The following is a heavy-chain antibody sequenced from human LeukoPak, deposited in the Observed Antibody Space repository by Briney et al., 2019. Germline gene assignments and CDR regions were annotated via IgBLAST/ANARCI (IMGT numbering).Heavy chain of an antibody. CDR1: GFTFSTYS. J-gene: IGHJ4*02. D-gene: IGHD1-26*01. Sequence: GGSLRLSCAASGFTFSTYSMNWVRQAPGKGLEWVSSISSNNRYIYYADSVKGRFTISRDNAKNSLYLQMNSLRADDTAVYYCVKDSPPRYSGSPPAYWGQGTLVTVSS. V-gene: IGHV3-21*04. CDR3: VKDSPPRYSGSPPAY. CDR2: ISSNNRYI.